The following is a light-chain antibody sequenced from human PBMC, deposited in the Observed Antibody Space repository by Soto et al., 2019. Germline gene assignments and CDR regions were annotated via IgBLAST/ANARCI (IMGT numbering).Light chain of an antibody. CDR3: SSYTTSTLVV. CDR1: SSDVGGSDY. Sequence: QSALTQPASVSGSPGQSITMSCTGTSSDVGGSDYVSWYRQHPGKAPKLMIYDVSNRPSGVSIRFSGSKSGNTASLTISGLQAEDEADNYCSSYTTSTLVVFGGGTKLTVL. CDR2: DVS. V-gene: IGLV2-14*01. J-gene: IGLJ2*01.